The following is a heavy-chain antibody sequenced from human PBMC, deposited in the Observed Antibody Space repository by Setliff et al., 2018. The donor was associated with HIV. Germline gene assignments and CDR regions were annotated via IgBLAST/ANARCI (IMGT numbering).Heavy chain of an antibody. Sequence: SETLSLTCAVYGGSFTSYYWTWIRQAPGKDLEWIGEINHNGGTNYNPSLKSRVTISVDRSKNQFFLSLTSVTAADTAVYYCARGSYRGSGFFVRYFDFWGQGSLVTVSS. J-gene: IGHJ4*02. CDR1: GGSFTSYY. CDR3: ARGSYRGSGFFVRYFDF. D-gene: IGHD3-3*01. V-gene: IGHV4-34*01. CDR2: INHNGGT.